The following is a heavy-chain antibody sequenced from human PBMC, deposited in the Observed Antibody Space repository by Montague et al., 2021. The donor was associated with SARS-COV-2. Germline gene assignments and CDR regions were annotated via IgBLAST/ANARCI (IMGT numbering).Heavy chain of an antibody. Sequence: SETLSLTCAVYGGSFSGYYWSWIRQPPGKGLEWIGEINHSGSTNYNPSLKSRVTISVDTPKNQFSLKLSSVTAADTAMYYCARGRTGTTFYYYYYYGMDVWGQGTTVTVSS. V-gene: IGHV4-34*01. CDR2: INHSGST. CDR3: ARGRTGTTFYYYYYYGMDV. J-gene: IGHJ6*02. CDR1: GGSFSGYY. D-gene: IGHD1-7*01.